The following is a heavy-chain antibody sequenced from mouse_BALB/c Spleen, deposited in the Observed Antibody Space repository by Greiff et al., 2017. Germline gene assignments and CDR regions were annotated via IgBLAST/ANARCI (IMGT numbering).Heavy chain of an antibody. D-gene: IGHD1-2*01. CDR2: ISSGGSYT. Sequence: EVQGVESGGGLVKPGGSLKLSCAASGFTFSSYAMSWVRQSPEKRLEWVAEISSGGSYTYYPDTVTGRFTISRDNAKNTLYLEMSSLRSEDTAMYYCARVTTAPNYFAMDYWGQGTSVTVSS. CDR3: ARVTTAPNYFAMDY. V-gene: IGHV5-9-4*01. J-gene: IGHJ4*01. CDR1: GFTFSSYA.